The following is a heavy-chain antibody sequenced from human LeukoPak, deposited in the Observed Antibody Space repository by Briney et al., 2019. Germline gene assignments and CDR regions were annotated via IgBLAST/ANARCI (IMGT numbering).Heavy chain of an antibody. CDR2: IYYSGST. CDR1: GGSFSSYY. V-gene: IGHV4-59*01. D-gene: IGHD3-10*01. CDR3: ARTGSGSYDLFDY. J-gene: IGHJ4*02. Sequence: SETLSLTCSVSGGSFSSYYWSWIRQPPGKGLEWIGYIYYSGSTNYNPSLKSRVTISVDTSKNQFSLKLSSVTAADTAVYYCARTGSGSYDLFDYWGQGTLVTVSS.